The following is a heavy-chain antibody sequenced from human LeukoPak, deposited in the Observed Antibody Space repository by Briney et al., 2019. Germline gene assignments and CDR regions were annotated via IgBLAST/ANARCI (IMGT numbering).Heavy chain of an antibody. D-gene: IGHD2-15*01. Sequence: GGSLRLSCVGSGITFSSYWMNWVRQAPGKGLEWVAIIKQDGSETQYVDSVKGRLTISRDNAHNSLYLQINNLRAEDTAVYYCAGGQGYLIELWGQGTLVTVSS. CDR1: GITFSSYW. J-gene: IGHJ4*02. V-gene: IGHV3-7*01. CDR3: AGGQGYLIEL. CDR2: IKQDGSET.